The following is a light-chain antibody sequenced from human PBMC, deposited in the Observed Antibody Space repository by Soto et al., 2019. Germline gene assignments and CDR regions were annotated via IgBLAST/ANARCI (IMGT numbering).Light chain of an antibody. CDR3: LHHNSYTYT. CDR2: AAS. V-gene: IGKV1-17*01. J-gene: IGKJ2*01. Sequence: DIQMTQSHSSLCASVGDRVTMTCRASQDIRNDLGWHQQKPGKATKRMIYAASSLPSGVPSRFSDSGSGTEVTLTISSQQPADFAPYYCLHHNSYTYTLGLRTKMESK. CDR1: QDIRND.